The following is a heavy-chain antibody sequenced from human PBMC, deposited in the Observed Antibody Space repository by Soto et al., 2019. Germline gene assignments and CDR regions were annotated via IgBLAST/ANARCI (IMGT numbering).Heavy chain of an antibody. CDR1: GFTFSDYY. Sequence: GGSLRLSCAVSGFTFSDYYMSWIRQAPGKGLEWVAYISGSGTYTNYADSVKGRFTISRDNAKNSLYLQMNSLRDEDTAVCYCVRDCGVVIPAAIGGGYGMDVWGQGTTVTVSS. CDR2: ISGSGTYT. J-gene: IGHJ6*02. V-gene: IGHV3-11*06. D-gene: IGHD2-2*01. CDR3: VRDCGVVIPAAIGGGYGMDV.